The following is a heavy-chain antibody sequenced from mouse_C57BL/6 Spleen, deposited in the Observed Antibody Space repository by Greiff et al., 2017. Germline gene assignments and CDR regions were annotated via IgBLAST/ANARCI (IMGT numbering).Heavy chain of an antibody. CDR2: IDPDNGDT. CDR3: TTWVSTMVTTDDY. Sequence: VQLQQSGAELVRPGASVKLSCTASGFNIKDDYMHWVKQRPEQGLEWIGWIDPDNGDTEYASKFQGKATITADTSSNTAYLQLSSLTSEDTAVYYCTTWVSTMVTTDDYWGQGTTLTVSS. V-gene: IGHV14-4*01. J-gene: IGHJ2*01. CDR1: GFNIKDDY. D-gene: IGHD2-2*01.